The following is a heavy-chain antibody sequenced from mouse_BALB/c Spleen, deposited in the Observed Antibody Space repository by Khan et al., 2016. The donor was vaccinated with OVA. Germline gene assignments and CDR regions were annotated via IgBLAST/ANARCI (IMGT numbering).Heavy chain of an antibody. D-gene: IGHD2-4*01. V-gene: IGHV14-3*02. J-gene: IGHJ3*01. Sequence: EVQLQESGAELVKPGASVKLSCTASGFNIKDTYIHWVKQRPDQGLEWIGRIDPANGNTECDPKFQGKATLTADTSSNTAYLQLSSLTSEDTAVYYGVRDYGDVFAYWGQGTLVTVSA. CDR3: VRDYGDVFAY. CDR2: IDPANGNT. CDR1: GFNIKDTY.